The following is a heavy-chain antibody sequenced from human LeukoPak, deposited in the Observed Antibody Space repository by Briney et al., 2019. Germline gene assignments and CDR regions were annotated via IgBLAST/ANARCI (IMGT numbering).Heavy chain of an antibody. CDR1: GFTFSSYW. Sequence: GGSLRLSCAASGFTFSSYWMSWVRQAPAKGLEWVANIKQDGSDKYYVDSVKGRFTISRDNAKNSLYLQMNSLRAEATAVYYCARAPWAAAEFDFWGQGTLVTVSS. CDR3: ARAPWAAAEFDF. CDR2: IKQDGSDK. D-gene: IGHD6-13*01. V-gene: IGHV3-7*03. J-gene: IGHJ4*02.